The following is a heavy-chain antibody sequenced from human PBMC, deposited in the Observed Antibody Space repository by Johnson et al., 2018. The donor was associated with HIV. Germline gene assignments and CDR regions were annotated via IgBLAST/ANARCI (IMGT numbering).Heavy chain of an antibody. Sequence: VQLVESGGGVVQPGRSLRLSCAASGFTFDDYDMSWVRQPPGKGLEWVSGINWNGGGTTYADSMKGRFTISRDNTRKSLYLQMNSLRAEDTAVYYCARAIFGVVMGQNAFDIWGQGTMVTVSS. CDR2: INWNGGGT. D-gene: IGHD3-3*01. V-gene: IGHV3-20*04. CDR3: ARAIFGVVMGQNAFDI. J-gene: IGHJ3*02. CDR1: GFTFDDYD.